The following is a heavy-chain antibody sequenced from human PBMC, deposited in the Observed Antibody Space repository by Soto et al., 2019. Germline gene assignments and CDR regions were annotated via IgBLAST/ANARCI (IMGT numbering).Heavy chain of an antibody. J-gene: IGHJ4*02. V-gene: IGHV3-23*01. CDR3: AKGGGFGTGAYYNVAY. CDR1: GFSFSSYA. CDR2: TTDDGGRT. Sequence: EVQLLESGGGLVEPGGSLRLSCTASGFSFSSYAMTWVRQAPGKGLEWVSSTTDDGGRTFYADSVKGRFTISRDNSNNRQYRQRNSLRAEGTALYYGAKGGGFGTGAYYNVAYWGQGTLVTVSS. D-gene: IGHD3-10*01.